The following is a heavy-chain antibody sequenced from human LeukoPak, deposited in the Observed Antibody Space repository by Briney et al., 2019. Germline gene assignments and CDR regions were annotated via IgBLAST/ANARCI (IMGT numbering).Heavy chain of an antibody. V-gene: IGHV3-48*04. CDR2: IGSSSITI. CDR3: ASGGLTSD. J-gene: IGHJ4*02. CDR1: GFTFGSYS. D-gene: IGHD2-15*01. Sequence: PGGSLRLSCAASGFTFGSYSMNWVRQAPGQGLEWISYIGSSSITIYYADSVKGRFTISRDNARKSLFLQMNSLRAEDTAVYYCASGGLTSDWGQGTLVIVSS.